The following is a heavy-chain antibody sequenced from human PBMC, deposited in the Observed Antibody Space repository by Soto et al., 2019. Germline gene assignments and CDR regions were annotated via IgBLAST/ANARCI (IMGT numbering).Heavy chain of an antibody. V-gene: IGHV3-33*08. D-gene: IGHD3-22*01. CDR1: GFTFSSYE. CDR2: VWFDGSKK. J-gene: IGHJ4*02. CDR3: ATDYYYDASGYVPVDY. Sequence: GGSLRLSCAASGFTFSSYEMNWVRQAPDKGLEWVATVWFDGSKKYYADSVKGRFTISRDNSKNTLYLQMNSLRVEDTAVYYCATDYYYDASGYVPVDYWGQGTLVTVSS.